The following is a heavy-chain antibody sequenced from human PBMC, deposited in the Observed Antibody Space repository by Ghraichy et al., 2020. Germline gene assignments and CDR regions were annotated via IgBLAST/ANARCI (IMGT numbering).Heavy chain of an antibody. Sequence: SETLSLTCAVYGGSFSGYYWSWIRQPPGKGLEWIGEINHRGSTNYTPSLKSRVILSVDTSKNQFYLKLSSVTAADTAVYYCARGPRYYYDSSGLLHWGQGTLVTVSS. D-gene: IGHD3-22*01. CDR2: INHRGST. CDR3: ARGPRYYYDSSGLLH. J-gene: IGHJ4*02. V-gene: IGHV4-34*01. CDR1: GGSFSGYY.